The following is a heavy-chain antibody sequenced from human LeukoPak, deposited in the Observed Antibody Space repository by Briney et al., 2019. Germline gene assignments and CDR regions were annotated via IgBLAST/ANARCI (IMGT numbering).Heavy chain of an antibody. CDR1: GGSISSSNW. V-gene: IGHV4-4*02. J-gene: IGHJ6*03. CDR2: IYYSGST. Sequence: SGTLSLTCAVSGGSISSSNWWSWVRQPPGKGLEWIGSIYYSGSTHYNPSLKSRVTISVDTSKNQFSLNLTSVTAADTAVYYCARHLNYYYYYYMDVWGKGTTVTVSS. CDR3: ARHLNYYYYYYMDV.